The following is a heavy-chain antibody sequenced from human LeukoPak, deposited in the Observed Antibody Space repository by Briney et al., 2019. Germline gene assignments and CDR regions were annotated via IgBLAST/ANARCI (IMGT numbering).Heavy chain of an antibody. Sequence: GGSLRLSCEASGFTFSTYWMTWVRQVPGKGLEWVANIKEDGSEKSYVDSVKGRFTISKDNAKNSLYLQMNSLRAEDTAVYYCARIHSGSYYMGFDYWGQGALVTVSS. V-gene: IGHV3-7*01. CDR1: GFTFSTYW. CDR2: IKEDGSEK. J-gene: IGHJ4*02. D-gene: IGHD1-26*01. CDR3: ARIHSGSYYMGFDY.